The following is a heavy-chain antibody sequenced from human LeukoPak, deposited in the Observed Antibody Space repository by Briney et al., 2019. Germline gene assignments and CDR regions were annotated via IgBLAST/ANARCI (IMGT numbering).Heavy chain of an antibody. CDR3: ARDHRGVRDYFDY. J-gene: IGHJ4*02. CDR2: ISYDGSNK. D-gene: IGHD3-10*01. CDR1: GFTFSSYA. Sequence: GGSLRLSCAASGFTFSSYAMHWDRQAPGKGLEWVAVISYDGSNKYYADSVKGRFTISRDNSKNTLYLQMNSLRAEDTAVYYCARDHRGVRDYFDYWGQGTLVTVSS. V-gene: IGHV3-30-3*01.